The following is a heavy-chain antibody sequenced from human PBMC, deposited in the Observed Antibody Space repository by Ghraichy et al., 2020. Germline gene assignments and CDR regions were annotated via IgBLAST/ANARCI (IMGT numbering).Heavy chain of an antibody. Sequence: GGSLRLSCAASGFTFSSYAMTWVRQAPGKGLEWVSVIGRTGDNIHYADSVEGRFTISRDNSKSTLYLQMNSLRVEDTAIYYCNSYIQSPVFDYWGPGTLVAVSS. D-gene: IGHD1-14*01. CDR1: GFTFSSYA. V-gene: IGHV3-23*01. CDR3: NSYIQSPVFDY. J-gene: IGHJ4*02. CDR2: IGRTGDNI.